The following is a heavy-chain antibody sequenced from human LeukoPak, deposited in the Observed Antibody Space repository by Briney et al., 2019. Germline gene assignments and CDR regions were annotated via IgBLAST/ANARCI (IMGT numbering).Heavy chain of an antibody. Sequence: SGPTLVNPTQTLTLTCTFSGFSLSTSGVGVGWIRQPPGKALEWLALIYWDGDKRYSPSLKSRLTITKDTSKNQVVLTMTNMDPVDTATYYCAHIRDSSGYYNLWYYYYYYMDVWGKGTTVTVSS. D-gene: IGHD3-22*01. CDR2: IYWDGDK. CDR3: AHIRDSSGYYNLWYYYYYYMDV. CDR1: GFSLSTSGVG. J-gene: IGHJ6*03. V-gene: IGHV2-5*02.